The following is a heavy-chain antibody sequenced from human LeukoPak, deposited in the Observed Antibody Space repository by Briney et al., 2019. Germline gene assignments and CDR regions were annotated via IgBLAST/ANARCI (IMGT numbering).Heavy chain of an antibody. Sequence: GESLKISCKGSGYSFTSYWSGWVRQIPGKGLEWMGIIYPGDSDTRYSPSFQGQVTISADKSISTAYLQWSSLKASDTAMYYCARHSDYVWSNNAFDIWGQGTMVTVSS. J-gene: IGHJ3*02. V-gene: IGHV5-51*01. D-gene: IGHD3-16*01. CDR2: IYPGDSDT. CDR1: GYSFTSYW. CDR3: ARHSDYVWSNNAFDI.